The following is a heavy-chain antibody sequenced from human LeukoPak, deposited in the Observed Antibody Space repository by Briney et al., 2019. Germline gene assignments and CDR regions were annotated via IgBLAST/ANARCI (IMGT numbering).Heavy chain of an antibody. CDR3: AQPDF. CDR1: GITFRSSS. Sequence: GGSRRLSCVASGITFRSSSMHWVRQAPGKGLEWLAFIRFDGSTKYYADSVTGRFTVSRDNSKSTLYLQMNSLRAEDTAVYYCAQPDFWGQGTLVTVSS. CDR2: IRFDGSTK. J-gene: IGHJ4*02. V-gene: IGHV3-30*02.